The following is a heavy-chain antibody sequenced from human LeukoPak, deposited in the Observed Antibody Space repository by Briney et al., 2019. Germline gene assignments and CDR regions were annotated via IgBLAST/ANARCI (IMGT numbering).Heavy chain of an antibody. CDR1: GGTFSSYA. CDR3: ARGLCQLLYLGY. Sequence: SVKVSCKASGGTFSSYAISWVRQAPGQGLEWMGRIIPILGIANYAQKFQGRVTMTRDTSTSTVYMELSSLRSEDTAVYYCARGLCQLLYLGYWGQGTLVTVSS. CDR2: IIPILGIA. V-gene: IGHV1-69*04. D-gene: IGHD2-2*02. J-gene: IGHJ4*02.